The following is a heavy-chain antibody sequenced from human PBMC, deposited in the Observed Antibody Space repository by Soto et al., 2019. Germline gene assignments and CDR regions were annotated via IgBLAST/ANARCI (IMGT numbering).Heavy chain of an antibody. CDR2: IWYDGSDK. CDR3: AKGGAIVAAGTRVYLYNAMDV. D-gene: IGHD1-26*01. Sequence: PGGSLRLSCAASGFSFSTYGFHWVRQAPGKGLEWVAVIWYDGSDKYYADSVKGRFTISRDNSKNTLYLQMNSLRAEDTALYYCAKGGAIVAAGTRVYLYNAMDVWGQGTTVTVSS. CDR1: GFSFSTYG. V-gene: IGHV3-33*06. J-gene: IGHJ6*02.